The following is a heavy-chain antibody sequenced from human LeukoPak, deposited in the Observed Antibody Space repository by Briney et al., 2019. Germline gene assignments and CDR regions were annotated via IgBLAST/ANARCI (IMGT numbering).Heavy chain of an antibody. CDR1: GFTFSSYA. CDR2: ISGSGGST. D-gene: IGHD2-2*01. CDR3: AKGGYCSSTSCYGDWFNP. Sequence: GGSLRLSCAAPGFTFSSYAMSWVRQAPGKGLEWVSAISGSGGSTYHADSVKGRFTISRDNSKNTLYLQMNSLRAEDTAVYYCAKGGYCSSTSCYGDWFNPWGQGTLVTVSS. V-gene: IGHV3-23*01. J-gene: IGHJ5*02.